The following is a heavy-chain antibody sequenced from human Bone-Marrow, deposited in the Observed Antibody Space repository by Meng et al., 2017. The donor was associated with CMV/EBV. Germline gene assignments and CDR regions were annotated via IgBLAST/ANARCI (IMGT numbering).Heavy chain of an antibody. CDR2: IYRDGTT. D-gene: IGHD6-13*01. CDR1: GFTVSSNY. V-gene: IGHV3-66*02. Sequence: CEASGFTVSSNYMNWVRQAPGKGLEWVSIIYRDGTTYYADSVKGRFTISRDNPKNTLYLQMTSLRVEDTALYYCARGAAAGNWYFDLWGRGSLVTVSS. CDR3: ARGAAAGNWYFDL. J-gene: IGHJ2*01.